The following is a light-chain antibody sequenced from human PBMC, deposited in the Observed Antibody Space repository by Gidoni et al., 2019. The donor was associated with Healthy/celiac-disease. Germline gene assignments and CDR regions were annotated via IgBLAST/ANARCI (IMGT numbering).Light chain of an antibody. CDR2: AAS. Sequence: DIQMTQSPSYLSASVGERVTINCRASQSISSYVNWYQQKPGKATKLLIYAASSLQSGVPLRVRGSCSGTVFTPTISRLPPEYFATYYCQHSYSTPWTFGQGTKVEIK. J-gene: IGKJ1*01. V-gene: IGKV1-39*01. CDR3: QHSYSTPWT. CDR1: QSISSY.